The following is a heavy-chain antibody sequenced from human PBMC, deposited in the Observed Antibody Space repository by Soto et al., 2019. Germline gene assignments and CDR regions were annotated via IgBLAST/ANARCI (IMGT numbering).Heavy chain of an antibody. Sequence: QVQLVQSGAEVKKPGASVKVSCKTSGYTFTSYHISWARQAPGQGLEWTGRISAYNTNTNYAQKFQGRVTMTTDTLTSTAYMELRSLRSDDTAVYYCARDTPPTDYWGQGTLVTVSS. V-gene: IGHV1-18*01. J-gene: IGHJ4*02. CDR2: ISAYNTNT. CDR1: GYTFTSYH. CDR3: ARDTPPTDY.